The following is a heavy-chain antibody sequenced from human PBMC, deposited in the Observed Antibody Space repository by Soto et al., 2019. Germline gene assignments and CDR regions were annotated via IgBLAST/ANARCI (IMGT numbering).Heavy chain of an antibody. CDR2: IWFDGSDK. V-gene: IGHV3-33*01. J-gene: IGHJ3*02. CDR1: GFTFSTHG. CDR3: ARLHCSSSSCYSVGAFDI. Sequence: LRLSCAASGFTFSTHGMHWVRQAPGRGLEWVALIWFDGSDKYYGDSVKDRFTISRDNSKNTLYLQMNSLRAEDTAVYYCARLHCSSSSCYSVGAFDIRGQGTMVTVSS. D-gene: IGHD2-2*01.